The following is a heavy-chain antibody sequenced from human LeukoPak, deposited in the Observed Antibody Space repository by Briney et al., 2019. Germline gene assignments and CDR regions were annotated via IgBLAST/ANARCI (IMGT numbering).Heavy chain of an antibody. Sequence: PGGSLRLSCAASGFTFDGYAMHWVRQTPGKGLEWVSGISWNSDSIGYADSVKGRFTISRDNAKNSLYLQMNSLRAEDMALYYCAKGNSSWYTQFDYWGQGTLVTVSS. CDR3: AKGNSSWYTQFDY. D-gene: IGHD6-13*01. V-gene: IGHV3-9*03. CDR2: ISWNSDSI. J-gene: IGHJ4*02. CDR1: GFTFDGYA.